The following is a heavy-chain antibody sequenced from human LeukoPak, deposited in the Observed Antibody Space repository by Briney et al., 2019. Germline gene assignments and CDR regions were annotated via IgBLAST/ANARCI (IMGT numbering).Heavy chain of an antibody. D-gene: IGHD6-19*01. CDR3: ARTYSSGWWIDY. CDR2: ISYDGSNK. CDR1: GFTFSSYA. Sequence: GSLRLSCAASGFTFSSYAMHWVRQAPGKGLEWVAVISYDGSNKYYADSVKGRFTISRDNSKNTLYLQMNSLRAEDTAVYYCARTYSSGWWIDYWGQGTLVTVSS. V-gene: IGHV3-30*04. J-gene: IGHJ4*02.